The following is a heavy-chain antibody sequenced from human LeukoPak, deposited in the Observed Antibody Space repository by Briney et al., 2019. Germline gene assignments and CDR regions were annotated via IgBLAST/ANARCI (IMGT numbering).Heavy chain of an antibody. Sequence: PGGSLRLSCAASGFTFSSYNMTWVRQAPGKGLEWIAYISSSRATIFYAESVKGRFTVPRDHAKNSLHLQMNSLRGDDTAVYYCARVDWELLDGDFDYWGQGTLVTVSA. V-gene: IGHV3-48*03. CDR1: GFTFSSYN. J-gene: IGHJ4*02. CDR2: ISSSRATI. D-gene: IGHD1-26*01. CDR3: ARVDWELLDGDFDY.